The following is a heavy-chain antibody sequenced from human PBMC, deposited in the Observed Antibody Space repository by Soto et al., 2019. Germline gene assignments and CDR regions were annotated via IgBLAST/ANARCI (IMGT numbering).Heavy chain of an antibody. V-gene: IGHV3-7*01. D-gene: IGHD3-10*01. CDR1: GFTFSIYC. CDR3: ARHYGSGSYLYYGMDV. J-gene: IGHJ6*02. Sequence: PGGSLRLSCAASGFTFSIYCMSWVRQAPGKGLEWVANIKEDGSEKKYVDSVKGRFTISRDNVKNSLYLQMNSLRAEDTAVYYCARHYGSGSYLYYGMDVWGQGTTVTVSS. CDR2: IKEDGSEK.